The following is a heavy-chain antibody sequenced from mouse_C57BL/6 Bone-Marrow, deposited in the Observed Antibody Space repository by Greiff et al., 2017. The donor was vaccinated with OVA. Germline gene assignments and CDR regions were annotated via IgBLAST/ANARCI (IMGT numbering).Heavy chain of an antibody. CDR1: GYTFTSYG. CDR2: IYPRSGNT. Sequence: VQLQQSGAELARPGASVKLSCKASGYTFTSYGISWVKQRTGQGLEWIGEIYPRSGNTYYNEKFKGKATLTADKSSSTAYMELRSLTSEDSAVYFCEGLRRSFAYWGKGTLVTVSA. CDR3: EGLRRSFAY. D-gene: IGHD2-2*01. J-gene: IGHJ3*01. V-gene: IGHV1-81*01.